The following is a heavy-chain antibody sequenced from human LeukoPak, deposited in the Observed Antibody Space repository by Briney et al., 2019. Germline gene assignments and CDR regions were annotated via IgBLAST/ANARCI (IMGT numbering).Heavy chain of an antibody. CDR3: AKGGDSSGYYLDY. CDR2: ISYDGSNK. D-gene: IGHD3-22*01. V-gene: IGHV3-30-3*01. CDR1: GFTFSSYA. J-gene: IGHJ4*02. Sequence: GRSLRLSCAASGFTFSSYAMHWVRQAPGKGLEGVAVISYDGSNKYYADSVKGRFTISRDNSKNTLYLQMNSLRAEDTAVYYCAKGGDSSGYYLDYWGQGTLVTVSS.